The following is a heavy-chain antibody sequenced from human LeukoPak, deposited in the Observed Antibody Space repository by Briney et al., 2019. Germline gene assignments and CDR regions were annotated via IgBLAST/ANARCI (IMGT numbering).Heavy chain of an antibody. D-gene: IGHD3-10*01. V-gene: IGHV3-7*01. Sequence: GGSLKLFCAASGFHFSSHRVSWVRQAPGEGLEWVANIKQGGSEKYYVASVKGRFTISRDNAKNSLYLQMNSLRAEDTAVYYCARTYYGSGKSAFDIWGQGTMVTVSS. CDR2: IKQGGSEK. CDR1: GFHFSSHR. CDR3: ARTYYGSGKSAFDI. J-gene: IGHJ3*02.